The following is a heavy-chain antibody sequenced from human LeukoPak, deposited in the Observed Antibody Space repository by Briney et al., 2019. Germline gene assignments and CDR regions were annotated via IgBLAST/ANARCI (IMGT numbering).Heavy chain of an antibody. J-gene: IGHJ3*02. D-gene: IGHD6-25*01. V-gene: IGHV3-21*01. Sequence: PGGSLRLSCAAPGFTFSNYVMNWVRQAPGKGLEWVSSIDSSSSYIYYADSVKGRFTISRDNAKNSLYLHMNSLGVDDTAVYYFAGDSGLDALDIWGQGTMVTVSS. CDR2: IDSSSSYI. CDR3: AGDSGLDALDI. CDR1: GFTFSNYV.